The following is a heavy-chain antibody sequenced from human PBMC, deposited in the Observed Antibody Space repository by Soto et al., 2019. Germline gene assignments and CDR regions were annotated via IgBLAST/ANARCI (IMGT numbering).Heavy chain of an antibody. V-gene: IGHV3-23*01. J-gene: IGHJ4*02. CDR1: GFTFTSYA. Sequence: GGSLRLSCAASGFTFTSYAMTWVRQGPGKGLEWVSSIGTTTGDLLYADSVKGRFTISRDNSRNTLYLQMNSLRTEDTAIYYCAKRSPSGTYYFDYWGQGTLVTVSS. CDR2: IGTTTGDL. D-gene: IGHD1-26*01. CDR3: AKRSPSGTYYFDY.